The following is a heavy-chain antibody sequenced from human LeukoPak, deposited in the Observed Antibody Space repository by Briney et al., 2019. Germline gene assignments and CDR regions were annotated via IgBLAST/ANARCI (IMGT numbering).Heavy chain of an antibody. CDR3: ARRSRYSSSWHGNWFDP. CDR1: GDSISSYY. CDR2: IYYSGST. V-gene: IGHV4-59*01. Sequence: PSETLSLTCTVSGDSISSYYWSWIRQPPGKGLEWIGYIYYSGSTNYNPSLKSRVTISVDTSKNQFSLKLSSVTAADTAVYYCARRSRYSSSWHGNWFDPWGQGTLVTVSS. D-gene: IGHD6-13*01. J-gene: IGHJ5*02.